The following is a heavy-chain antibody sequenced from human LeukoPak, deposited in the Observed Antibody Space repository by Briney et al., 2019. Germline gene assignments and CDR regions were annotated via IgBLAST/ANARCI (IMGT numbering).Heavy chain of an antibody. CDR3: ARDLRREGFDY. D-gene: IGHD1-26*01. CDR1: GGSFSGYY. V-gene: IGHV4-34*01. Sequence: SETLSLTCAVYGGSFSGYYWSWIRQPPGKGLEWIGEINHSGSTNYNPSLKSRVTISVDTSKNQFSLKLSSVTAADTAVYYCARDLRREGFDYWGQGTLVTVSS. J-gene: IGHJ4*02. CDR2: INHSGST.